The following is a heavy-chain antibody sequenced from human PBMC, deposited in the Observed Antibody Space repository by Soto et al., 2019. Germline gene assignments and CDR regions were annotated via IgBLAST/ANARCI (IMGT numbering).Heavy chain of an antibody. CDR2: IYYSGST. D-gene: IGHD2-8*01. CDR1: GGSISSYY. Sequence: PSETLSLTCTVSGGSISSYYWSWIRQPPGKGLEWIGYIYYSGSTNYNPSLKSRVTISVDTSKNQFSLKLSSVTAADTAVYYCARHVLMVYATPSLWFDPWGQGTLVTVSS. J-gene: IGHJ5*02. CDR3: ARHVLMVYATPSLWFDP. V-gene: IGHV4-59*08.